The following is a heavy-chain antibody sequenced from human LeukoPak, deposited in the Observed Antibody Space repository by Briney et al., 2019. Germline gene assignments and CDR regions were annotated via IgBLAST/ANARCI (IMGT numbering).Heavy chain of an antibody. D-gene: IGHD6-19*01. Sequence: SETLSLTCTVSGGSIRSYYWSWIWQPPGKGLEWIGYIYYSGSTNYNPSLKSRVTISVDTSKNQFSLKLSSVTAADTAVYYCARHPSAVAGKTFDYWGQGMLVTVSS. CDR1: GGSIRSYY. V-gene: IGHV4-59*08. CDR3: ARHPSAVAGKTFDY. J-gene: IGHJ4*02. CDR2: IYYSGST.